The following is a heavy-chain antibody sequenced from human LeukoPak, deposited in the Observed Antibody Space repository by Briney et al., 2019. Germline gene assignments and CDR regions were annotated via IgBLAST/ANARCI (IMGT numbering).Heavy chain of an antibody. V-gene: IGHV4-39*07. D-gene: IGHD6-6*01. CDR1: GGSISSSSYY. CDR2: IYYSGST. J-gene: IGHJ4*02. Sequence: PSETLSLTCTVSGGSISSSSYYWGWLRQPPGKGLEWIGSIYYSGSTYYNPSLESRVTISVDTSKNQFSLKLSSVTAADTAVYYCARGSLGAARPIDYWGQGTLVTVSS. CDR3: ARGSLGAARPIDY.